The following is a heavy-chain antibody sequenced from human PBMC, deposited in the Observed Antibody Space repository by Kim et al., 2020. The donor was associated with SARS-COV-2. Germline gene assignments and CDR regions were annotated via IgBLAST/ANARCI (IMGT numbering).Heavy chain of an antibody. CDR1: GYFFSSYD. CDR2: VNPSSGNT. CDR3: ARTTSGRPNWFDC. V-gene: IGHV1-8*02. D-gene: IGHD6-19*01. Sequence: ASVKVSCKASGYFFSSYDINWVRQASGQGLEWLGWVNPSSGNTGYAQKFQGRVTVTRDNSIRTAYLELSNLRSEDTAVYYCARTTSGRPNWFDCWGQGT. J-gene: IGHJ5*01.